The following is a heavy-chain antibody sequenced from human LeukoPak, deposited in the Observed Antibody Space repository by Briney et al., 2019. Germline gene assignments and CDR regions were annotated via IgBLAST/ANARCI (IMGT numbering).Heavy chain of an antibody. D-gene: IGHD2-15*01. CDR1: GFNFSRYW. J-gene: IGHJ4*02. Sequence: GGYLSLSCAASGFNFSRYWMRWVRQAPGKGLEWVANIKQDGSEKDYVDSVTGRFTISRDNVKNSLYLQMNSLRVEDTAVYYCARASIPATFFDYWGQGILVTVSS. V-gene: IGHV3-7*01. CDR3: ARASIPATFFDY. CDR2: IKQDGSEK.